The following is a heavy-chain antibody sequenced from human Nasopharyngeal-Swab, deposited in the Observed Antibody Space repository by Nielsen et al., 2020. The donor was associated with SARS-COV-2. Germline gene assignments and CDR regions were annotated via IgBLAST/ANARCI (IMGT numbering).Heavy chain of an antibody. D-gene: IGHD3-16*01. Sequence: SDTLSLTFAPFGSPISSGGYSWSWIRQPTGKGLEWIGYIYHSGSTYYNLSLKSSVTISADRSKNQFSLKLSSVTAADTGVYYCGRGWGRRAFDIWGQGTMVTVSS. J-gene: IGHJ3*02. CDR1: GSPISSGGYS. CDR3: GRGWGRRAFDI. CDR2: IYHSGST. V-gene: IGHV4-30-2*01.